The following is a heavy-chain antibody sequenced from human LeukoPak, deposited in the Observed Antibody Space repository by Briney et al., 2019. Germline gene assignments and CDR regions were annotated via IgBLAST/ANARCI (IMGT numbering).Heavy chain of an antibody. CDR3: ARVVTEENNWFDP. CDR2: IYYSGST. V-gene: IGHV4-61*01. CDR1: GGSVSSGSYY. J-gene: IGHJ5*02. D-gene: IGHD4-23*01. Sequence: SETLSLTCTVSGGSVSSGSYYWSWLRQPPGKGREWIGYIYYSGSTNYNPSLKSRVTISVDTSKNQFSLKLSSVTAADTAVYYCARVVTEENNWFDPWGQGTLVTVSS.